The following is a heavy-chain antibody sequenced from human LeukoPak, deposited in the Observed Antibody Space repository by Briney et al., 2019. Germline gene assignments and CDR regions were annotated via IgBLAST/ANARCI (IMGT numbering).Heavy chain of an antibody. Sequence: GGSLRLSCIASGFTFSDYYMSWIRQAPGKGLEWVSYISSSGSTINHADSVKGRFTIPRDNANNSLYLQMNSLRAEDTAVYYCARGQLWKDYWGQGTLVTVSS. V-gene: IGHV3-11*01. CDR2: ISSSGSTI. CDR3: ARGQLWKDY. D-gene: IGHD5-18*01. CDR1: GFTFSDYY. J-gene: IGHJ4*02.